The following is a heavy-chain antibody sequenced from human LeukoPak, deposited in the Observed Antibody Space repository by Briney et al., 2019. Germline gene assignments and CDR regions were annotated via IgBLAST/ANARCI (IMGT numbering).Heavy chain of an antibody. V-gene: IGHV3-30*18. CDR1: GFTFSSYG. CDR3: AKGNYGDYPLYFDY. CDR2: ISYDGSNK. D-gene: IGHD4-17*01. Sequence: GRSLRLSCAASGFTFSSYGMHWVRQAPGKGLEWLAVISYDGSNKYYADSVKGRFTISRDNSKNTLYLQMNSLRAEDTAVYYCAKGNYGDYPLYFDYWGQGTLVTVSS. J-gene: IGHJ4*02.